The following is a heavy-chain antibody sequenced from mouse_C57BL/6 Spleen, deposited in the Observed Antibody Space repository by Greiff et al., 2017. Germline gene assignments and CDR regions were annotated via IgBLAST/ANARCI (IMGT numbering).Heavy chain of an antibody. CDR1: GFTFSSYA. V-gene: IGHV5-4*01. D-gene: IGHD2-1*01. J-gene: IGHJ4*01. CDR2: ISDGGSYT. Sequence: VQLKESGGGLVKPGGSLKLSCAASGFTFSSYAMSWVRQTPEKRLEWVATISDGGSYTYYPDNVKGRFTISRDNAKNNLYLQMSHLKSEDTAMYYCARDGNYGGYAMDYWGQGTSVTVSS. CDR3: ARDGNYGGYAMDY.